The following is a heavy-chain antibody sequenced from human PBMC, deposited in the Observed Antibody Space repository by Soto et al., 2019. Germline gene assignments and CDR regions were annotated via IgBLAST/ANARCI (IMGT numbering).Heavy chain of an antibody. V-gene: IGHV5-51*01. Sequence: PVASLHLFRNASGYRFTSYWIGCVRQMAGKGLEWMGIIYPGDSDTRYSPSFQGQVTISADKSISTAYLQWSSLKASDTAMYYCAGGGVRGVITRTRDYYGMDVWGQGTTVTVSS. J-gene: IGHJ6*02. D-gene: IGHD3-10*01. CDR2: IYPGDSDT. CDR3: AGGGVRGVITRTRDYYGMDV. CDR1: GYRFTSYW.